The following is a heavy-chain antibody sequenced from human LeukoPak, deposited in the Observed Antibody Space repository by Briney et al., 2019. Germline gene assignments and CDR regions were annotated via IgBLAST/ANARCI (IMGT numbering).Heavy chain of an antibody. Sequence: GGSLRLSCAASGFTFSSYWMSWVRQAPGKGLEWVANIKQDGSEKYYVDSVKGRFTISRDNAKNSLYLQMNSLRAEDTAVYYCARAEGHYDFWSGYHNWFDPWCQGTLVTVSS. D-gene: IGHD3-3*01. V-gene: IGHV3-7*01. CDR3: ARAEGHYDFWSGYHNWFDP. CDR1: GFTFSSYW. J-gene: IGHJ5*02. CDR2: IKQDGSEK.